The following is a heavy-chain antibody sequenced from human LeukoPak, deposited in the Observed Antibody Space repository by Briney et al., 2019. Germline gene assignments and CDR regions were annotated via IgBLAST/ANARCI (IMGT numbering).Heavy chain of an antibody. V-gene: IGHV3-30*04. D-gene: IGHD4-23*01. Sequence: GSLRLSCAASGFPFSSYSMHWVRQAPGNGLEWVAVISNDGSHKYYADSVKGRFIISRDNSKNTLSLQMNTLRPDDTAVFYCARDPNRLADYGGDYFDHWGQGTLVTVSS. CDR3: ARDPNRLADYGGDYFDH. CDR2: ISNDGSHK. CDR1: GFPFSSYS. J-gene: IGHJ4*02.